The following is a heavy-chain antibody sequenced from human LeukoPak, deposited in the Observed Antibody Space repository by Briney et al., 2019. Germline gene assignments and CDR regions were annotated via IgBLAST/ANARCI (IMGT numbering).Heavy chain of an antibody. CDR1: GYTFTGYY. CDR2: INPNSGGT. D-gene: IGHD3-3*01. J-gene: IGHJ5*02. V-gene: IGHV1-2*02. CDR3: AGGSYGFWGGYYSGAGWFDP. Sequence: ASVKVSCTASGYTFTGYYMHWVRQAPGQGLEWMGWINPNSGGTNYAQKFQGRVTMTRDTSISTAYMELSRLRSDDTAVYYCAGGSYGFWGGYYSGAGWFDPWGQGTLVTVSS.